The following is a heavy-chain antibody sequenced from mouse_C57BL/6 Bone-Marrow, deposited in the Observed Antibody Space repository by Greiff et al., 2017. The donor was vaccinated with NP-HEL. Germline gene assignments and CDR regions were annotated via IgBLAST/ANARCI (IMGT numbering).Heavy chain of an antibody. CDR3: ARNWEDAMDY. Sequence: VQLVEPGPGLVAPSPSLSISCTVSGFSLTSYAISWVRQPPGKGLAWLGVIWPGGGPNYYYALKSRLSISKDNTKSQVFLKMNSLQTDDTARYYCARNWEDAMDYWGQGTSVTVSS. CDR1: GFSLTSYA. D-gene: IGHD4-1*01. CDR2: IWPGGGP. J-gene: IGHJ4*01. V-gene: IGHV2-9-1*01.